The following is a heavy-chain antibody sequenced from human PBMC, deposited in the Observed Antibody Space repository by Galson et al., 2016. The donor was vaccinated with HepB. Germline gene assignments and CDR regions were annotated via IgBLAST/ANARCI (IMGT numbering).Heavy chain of an antibody. CDR1: GGSLSSINW. CDR2: IYHNGYT. J-gene: IGHJ6*02. V-gene: IGHV4-4*02. CDR3: ARTPDYYSGIDV. Sequence: ETLSLTCAVSGGSLSSINWWSWVRQPPGKGLEWIGEIYHNGYTNYNPSLKSRVTISVDKSKNQCSLKVTSVTAADAAVYYCARTPDYYSGIDVWGQRTTVTVSS.